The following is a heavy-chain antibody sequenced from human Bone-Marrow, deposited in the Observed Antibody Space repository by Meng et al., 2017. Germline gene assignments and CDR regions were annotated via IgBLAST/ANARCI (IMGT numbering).Heavy chain of an antibody. CDR3: ARVVAPFGKCSGGTCYYGMDV. D-gene: IGHD2-15*01. J-gene: IGHJ6*02. V-gene: IGHV3-30*03. CDR1: GYTFTGYY. Sequence: SCKASGYTFTGYYMHWVRQAPGKGLEWVALISYDGSYKFYSDSVEGRFTISRDNSKRTLFLHMSSLRVEGTGVYYCARVVAPFGKCSGGTCYYGMDVWGQGTTVTVSS. CDR2: ISYDGSYK.